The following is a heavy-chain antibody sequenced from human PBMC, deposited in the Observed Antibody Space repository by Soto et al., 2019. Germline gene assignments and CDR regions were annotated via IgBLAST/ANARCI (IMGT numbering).Heavy chain of an antibody. CDR3: ARIEGFLEWLKGFDY. D-gene: IGHD3-3*01. J-gene: IGHJ4*02. CDR1: GYTFTSYG. Sequence: ASVKVSCKASGYTFTSYGISWVLQAPGQGLEWMGWISAYNGNTNYAQKLQGRVTMTTDTSTSTAYMELRSLRSDDTAVYYCARIEGFLEWLKGFDYWGQGTLVTVSS. CDR2: ISAYNGNT. V-gene: IGHV1-18*01.